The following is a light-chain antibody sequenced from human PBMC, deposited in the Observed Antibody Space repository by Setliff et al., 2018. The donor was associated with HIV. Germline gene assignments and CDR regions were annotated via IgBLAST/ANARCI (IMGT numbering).Light chain of an antibody. J-gene: IGKJ1*01. Sequence: DVVMTQFPDSLAVSLGERATINCKSSQSVLYNSNNKNYLAWYQHKPGQPPKLLIYWASTRESGVPDRLSGSGSGTDFTLTISSLQAEDVAVYYCQQYHSPPPTFGQGTKVDIK. CDR3: QQYHSPPPT. CDR2: WAS. V-gene: IGKV4-1*01. CDR1: QSVLYNSNNKNY.